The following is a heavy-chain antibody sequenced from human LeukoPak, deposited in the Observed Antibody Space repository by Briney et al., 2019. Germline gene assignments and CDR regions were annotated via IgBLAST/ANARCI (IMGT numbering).Heavy chain of an antibody. Sequence: GGSLRLSCAASGFTFDDYAMHWVRQAPGKGLEWVSGISWNSGSIGYADSVKGRFTIPRDNAKNSLYLQMNSLRGEDMALYYCAKDMSVGAARGMDVWGKGTMVTVSS. CDR3: AKDMSVGAARGMDV. CDR2: ISWNSGSI. J-gene: IGHJ6*03. CDR1: GFTFDDYA. V-gene: IGHV3-9*03. D-gene: IGHD6-6*01.